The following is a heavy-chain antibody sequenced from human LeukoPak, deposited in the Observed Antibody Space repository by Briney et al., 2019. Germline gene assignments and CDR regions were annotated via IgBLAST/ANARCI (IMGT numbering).Heavy chain of an antibody. CDR2: IIPIFGSP. V-gene: IGHV1-69*06. Sequence: SLKVSCKASGASFSSYAISWVRQAPGQGLEWMGRIIPIFGSPNYAQRFQGRDTITADIVSSTAYMEVNNLTSEDTAVYFCAKQGALRQDYYMDVWGNGTTVTVSS. J-gene: IGHJ6*03. CDR3: AKQGALRQDYYMDV. CDR1: GASFSSYA.